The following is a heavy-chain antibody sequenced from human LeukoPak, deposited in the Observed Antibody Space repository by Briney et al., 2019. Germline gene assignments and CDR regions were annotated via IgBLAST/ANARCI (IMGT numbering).Heavy chain of an antibody. CDR2: ISAYNGNT. CDR3: ASGEGCSSNSCTLDY. D-gene: IGHD2-2*01. J-gene: IGHJ4*02. CDR1: GYAFTSYG. V-gene: IGHV1-18*01. Sequence: GASVKVSCKASGYAFTSYGISWVRQAPGQGLEWMGWISAYNGNTNYAQKLQGRVTMTTDTSTSTAYMELSSLRSEDTAVYYCASGEGCSSNSCTLDYWGQGTLVTVSS.